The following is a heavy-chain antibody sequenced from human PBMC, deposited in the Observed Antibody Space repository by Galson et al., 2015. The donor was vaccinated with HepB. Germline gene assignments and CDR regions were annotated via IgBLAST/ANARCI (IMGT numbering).Heavy chain of an antibody. CDR2: IKSKTDGGTT. CDR1: GFTFSNAW. V-gene: IGHV3-15*01. J-gene: IGHJ6*02. CDR3: TTGSIAVAGTDYYYYGMDV. D-gene: IGHD6-19*01. Sequence: SLRLSCAASGFTFSNAWMSWVRQAPGKGLEWVGRIKSKTDGGTTDYAAPVKGRFTISRDDSKNTLNLQMNSLKTEDTAVYYCTTGSIAVAGTDYYYYGMDVWGQGTTVTVSS.